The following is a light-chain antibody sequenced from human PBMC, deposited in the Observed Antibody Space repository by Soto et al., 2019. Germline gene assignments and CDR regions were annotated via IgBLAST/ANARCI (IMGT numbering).Light chain of an antibody. CDR1: QSISSW. CDR2: DAS. J-gene: IGKJ1*01. V-gene: IGKV1-5*01. CDR3: QQYKSAWT. Sequence: DIQMTQSPSTLSASVGDRVTITCRASQSISSWLAWYQQKPGKAPKLLIYDASSLESGVPSRFSGSGSETEFTLTISSLQPDDCATYYCQQYKSAWTFGQGTKVDIK.